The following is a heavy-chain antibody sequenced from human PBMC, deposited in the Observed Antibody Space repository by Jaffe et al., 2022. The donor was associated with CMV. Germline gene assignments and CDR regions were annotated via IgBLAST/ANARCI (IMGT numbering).Heavy chain of an antibody. CDR1: GYIFTNFY. CDR2: MNPHTGET. V-gene: IGHV1-2*02. CDR3: AREPPDRRGAEYYFGLDV. Sequence: QIHLVQSGAEVKKPGASVKVSCKTSGYIFTNFYIHWVRQAPGQGLEWMGWMNPHTGETNFAQKFQGRVTMTRDTSISTAYMEWIRLTSDDTAVFFCAREPPDRRGAEYYFGLDVWGQGTTVVVSS. J-gene: IGHJ6*02.